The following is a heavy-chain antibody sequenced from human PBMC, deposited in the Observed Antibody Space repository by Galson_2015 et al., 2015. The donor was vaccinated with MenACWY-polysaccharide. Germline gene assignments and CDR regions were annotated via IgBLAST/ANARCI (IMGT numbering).Heavy chain of an antibody. CDR3: ARLNCSRVSCYYGMDV. CDR2: ISAYNGNT. CDR1: GYTFTSYG. V-gene: IGHV1-18*01. J-gene: IGHJ6*02. D-gene: IGHD2-2*01. Sequence: SVKVSCKASGYTFTSYGITWVRQAPGQGLEWMGWISAYNGNTNYAQKLQGRVTMTTDTSTRTAYMELRSLRSDDTAVYYCARLNCSRVSCYYGMDVWGQGTTVTVSS.